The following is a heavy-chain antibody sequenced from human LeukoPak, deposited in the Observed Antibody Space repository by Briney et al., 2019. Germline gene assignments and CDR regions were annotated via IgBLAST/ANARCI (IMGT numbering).Heavy chain of an antibody. CDR3: ARVVVVATNWFDP. Sequence: ASVQVSCKSSGYTFTDYYMHWVRQAPGQGLEWMGWINPYSGGTNYAQKFQGRVTMTRDTSISTAYMQLSRLTSDDTAVYYCARVVVVATNWFDPWGQGTLVTVSS. J-gene: IGHJ5*02. CDR2: INPYSGGT. CDR1: GYTFTDYY. D-gene: IGHD2-15*01. V-gene: IGHV1-2*02.